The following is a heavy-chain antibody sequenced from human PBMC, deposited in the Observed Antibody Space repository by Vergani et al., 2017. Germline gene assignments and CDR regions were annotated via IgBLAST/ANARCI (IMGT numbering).Heavy chain of an antibody. D-gene: IGHD5-18*01. J-gene: IGHJ4*02. Sequence: EVQLVESGGGLVPPGRSLRLSCAASGFSFGDYAMTWVRQAPGKGLEWVAFIRNKDYGGTTEYAASVKGRFTISRDDSKRLAYLQLSGLKTEDTAVYFCSGGRGYSFGYSDYWGQGTLVTVSS. V-gene: IGHV3-49*04. CDR1: GFSFGDYA. CDR2: IRNKDYGGTT. CDR3: SGGRGYSFGYSDY.